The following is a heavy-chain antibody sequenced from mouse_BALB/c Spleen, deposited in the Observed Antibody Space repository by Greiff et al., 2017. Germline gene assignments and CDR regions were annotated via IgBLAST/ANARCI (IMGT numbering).Heavy chain of an antibody. Sequence: EVKVVESGGGLVKLGGSLKLSCAASGFTFSSYYMSWVRQTPETRLELVAAINSNGGSTYYPDTVKGRFTISRDNAKNTLYLQMSSLKSEDTALYYCARQENYYGSSSAWFAYWGQGTLVTVSA. CDR3: ARQENYYGSSSAWFAY. CDR2: INSNGGST. CDR1: GFTFSSYY. J-gene: IGHJ3*01. V-gene: IGHV5-6-2*01. D-gene: IGHD1-1*01.